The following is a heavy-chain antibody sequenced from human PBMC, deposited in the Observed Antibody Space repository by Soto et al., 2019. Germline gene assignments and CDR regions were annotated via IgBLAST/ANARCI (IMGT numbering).Heavy chain of an antibody. D-gene: IGHD3-22*01. CDR1: GFTFSSYA. V-gene: IGHV3-23*01. J-gene: IGHJ4*02. Sequence: PGGSLRLSCAASGFTFSSYAMSWFRQAPGKGLEWVSSISVSGGSTYYADSVKGRFTISRDNSKSTLFLHMNSLRAEAMAVYYCAKAAGSDYPVDYWGQGTLVT. CDR2: ISVSGGST. CDR3: AKAAGSDYPVDY.